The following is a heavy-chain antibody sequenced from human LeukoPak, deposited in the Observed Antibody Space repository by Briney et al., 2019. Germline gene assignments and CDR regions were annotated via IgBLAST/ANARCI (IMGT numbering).Heavy chain of an antibody. Sequence: ASVKVSCKAFGFTFDSYGFNWVRQAPEQGLEWMGWISVYNGNTDYAQKVQGRVTLTTDTSTSTAYMELRSLRSDDTAVYYCARCYIAATGRCDYWGQGTLVTVSS. CDR1: GFTFDSYG. V-gene: IGHV1-18*01. CDR2: ISVYNGNT. D-gene: IGHD6-13*01. CDR3: ARCYIAATGRCDY. J-gene: IGHJ4*02.